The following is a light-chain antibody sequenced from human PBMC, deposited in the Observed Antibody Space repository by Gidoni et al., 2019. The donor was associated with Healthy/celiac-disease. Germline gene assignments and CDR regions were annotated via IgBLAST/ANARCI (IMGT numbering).Light chain of an antibody. CDR1: SSDVGAYNY. V-gene: IGLV2-14*03. CDR2: DVS. Sequence: QSALTQPASVSGSPGQSITITCTGTSSDVGAYNYVSWYQQHPGKATTLMIYDVSNRPSGVSSRFSGSKSGNTASLTISGLQAEDEADYYCSSYTSSSTLVFGTGTKVTVL. J-gene: IGLJ1*01. CDR3: SSYTSSSTLV.